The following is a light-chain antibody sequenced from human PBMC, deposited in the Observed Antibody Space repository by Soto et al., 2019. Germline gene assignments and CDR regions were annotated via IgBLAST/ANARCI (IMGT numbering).Light chain of an antibody. J-gene: IGLJ2*01. Sequence: QSVLTQPPSASGTPGQRVTISCSGSSSNIGSNYVYWYQKLPGTAPKLLIYSNNQRPSGVPDRFSGSKSGTSASLAISGLRFEDEADYYCAAWDDSLSGVVFGGGTKLTVL. CDR2: SNN. V-gene: IGLV1-47*02. CDR1: SSNIGSNY. CDR3: AAWDDSLSGVV.